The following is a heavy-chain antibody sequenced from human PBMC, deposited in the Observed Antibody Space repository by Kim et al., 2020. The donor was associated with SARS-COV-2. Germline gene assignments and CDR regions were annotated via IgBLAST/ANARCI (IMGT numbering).Heavy chain of an antibody. Sequence: GGSLRLSCAASGFTFSSYAMHWVRQAPGKGLEWVAVISYDGSNKYYADSVKGRFTISRDNSKNTLYLQMNSLRAEDTAVYYCARSPYYDFWSGYQREGWSYYYYMDVWGKGTTVTVSS. CDR3: ARSPYYDFWSGYQREGWSYYYYMDV. D-gene: IGHD3-3*01. CDR1: GFTFSSYA. J-gene: IGHJ6*03. V-gene: IGHV3-30-3*01. CDR2: ISYDGSNK.